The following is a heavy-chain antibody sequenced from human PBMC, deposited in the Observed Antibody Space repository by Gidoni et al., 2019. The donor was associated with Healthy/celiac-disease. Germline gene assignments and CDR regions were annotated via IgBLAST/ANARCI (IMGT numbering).Heavy chain of an antibody. CDR3: ARLTDYDFWSGYSYGMDV. CDR2: IYPGDSDT. Sequence: EVQLVQSGAEVKKPGASLKISCKGSGYSFTSYWLGWVRQMPGKGLEWMGIIYPGDSDTRYSPSFQGQVTISADKSISTAYLQWSSLKASDTAMYYCARLTDYDFWSGYSYGMDVWGQGTTVTVSS. J-gene: IGHJ6*02. CDR1: GYSFTSYW. V-gene: IGHV5-51*01. D-gene: IGHD3-3*01.